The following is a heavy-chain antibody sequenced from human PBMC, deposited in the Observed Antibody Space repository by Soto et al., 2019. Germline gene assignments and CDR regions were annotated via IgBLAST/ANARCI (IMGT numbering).Heavy chain of an antibody. J-gene: IGHJ4*02. Sequence: PGESLKISCKGSGYSFTSYWISWVRQMHGKGLEWMGKIDPSDSYTNYSPSFQGHVTISADKSISTAYLQWSSLKASDTAMYYCAYRPDCGGDCYSIDYWGQGTLVTVSS. CDR3: AYRPDCGGDCYSIDY. CDR2: IDPSDSYT. D-gene: IGHD2-21*02. V-gene: IGHV5-10-1*01. CDR1: GYSFTSYW.